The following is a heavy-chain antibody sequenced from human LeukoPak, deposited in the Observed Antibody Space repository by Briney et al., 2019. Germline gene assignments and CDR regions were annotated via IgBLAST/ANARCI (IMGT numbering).Heavy chain of an antibody. Sequence: GGSRRLSCAASGFTLSSYSMNWVRQAPGRGLEWVSSISISSSYIYYADSVKGRFTISRDNAKNSLYLQMNSLRAEDTAVYYCARERVPAATLDAFDIWGQGTMVTVSS. CDR3: ARERVPAATLDAFDI. CDR1: GFTLSSYS. J-gene: IGHJ3*02. D-gene: IGHD2-2*01. CDR2: ISISSSYI. V-gene: IGHV3-21*01.